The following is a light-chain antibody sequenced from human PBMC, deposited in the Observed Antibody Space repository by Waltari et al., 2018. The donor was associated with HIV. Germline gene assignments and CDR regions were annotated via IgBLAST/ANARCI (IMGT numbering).Light chain of an antibody. CDR2: DVS. J-gene: IGLJ3*02. CDR3: SSYTSSSTLV. CDR1: SSDVGGYNY. Sequence: QSALTQPASVSVSPGQSITISCTGTSSDVGGYNYSSWYQQHPGKAPKLMIYDVSNRPSGVSNRFSGSKSGHTASLTISGLQAEDEADYYCSSYTSSSTLVFGGGTKLTVL. V-gene: IGLV2-14*03.